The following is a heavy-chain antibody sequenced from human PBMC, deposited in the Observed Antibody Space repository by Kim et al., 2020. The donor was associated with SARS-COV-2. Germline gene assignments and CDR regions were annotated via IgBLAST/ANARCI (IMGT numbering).Heavy chain of an antibody. CDR2: ISSSSSYI. CDR1: GFTFSSYS. CDR3: ARDLYCSGGSCYYQVGYYYYGMDV. J-gene: IGHJ6*02. D-gene: IGHD2-15*01. V-gene: IGHV3-21*01. Sequence: GGSLRLSCAASGFTFSSYSMNWVRQAPGKGLEWVSSISSSSSYIYYADSVKGRFTISRDNAKNSLYLQMNSLRAEDTAVYYCARDLYCSGGSCYYQVGYYYYGMDVWGQAGTVTVSS.